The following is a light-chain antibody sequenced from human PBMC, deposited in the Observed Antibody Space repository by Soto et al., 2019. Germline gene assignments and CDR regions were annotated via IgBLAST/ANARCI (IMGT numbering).Light chain of an antibody. CDR2: EAS. J-gene: IGKJ1*01. CDR3: QQYNHWPPWT. Sequence: EIVLTQSPGTLSLSPGKRATLSCRAVQSISSSYLAWYQQKPGQPPRLLIYEASNRDTGVPTRFSGSGSGTEFTLTITSLQSEDFAVYYCQQYNHWPPWTFGQGTKVDIK. CDR1: QSISSSY. V-gene: IGKV3D-15*01.